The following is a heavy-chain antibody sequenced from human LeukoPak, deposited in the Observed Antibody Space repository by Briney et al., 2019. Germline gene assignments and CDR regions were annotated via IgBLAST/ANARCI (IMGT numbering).Heavy chain of an antibody. CDR3: ARGAFVVVTAIDY. J-gene: IGHJ4*02. CDR2: INPNSGGT. V-gene: IGHV1-2*02. Sequence: ASVKVSCKASGYTFTGYYMHWARQAPGQGLEWMGWINPNSGGTNYAQKFQGRVTMTRDTSISTAYMELSRLRSDDTAVYYCARGAFVVVTAIDYWGQGTLVTVSS. D-gene: IGHD2-21*02. CDR1: GYTFTGYY.